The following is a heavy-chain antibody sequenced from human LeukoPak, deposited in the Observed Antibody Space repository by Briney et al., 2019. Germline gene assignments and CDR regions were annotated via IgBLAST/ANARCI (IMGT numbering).Heavy chain of an antibody. V-gene: IGHV1-69*01. Sequence: SVKASCKASGGTFSSYAISWVRQAPGQGLEWMGGIIPIFGTANYAQKFQGRVTITADESTSTAYMELSSLRSEDTAVYYCARANKLGNVVLPFYWGQGTLVTVSS. CDR1: GGTFSSYA. J-gene: IGHJ4*02. CDR2: IIPIFGTA. D-gene: IGHD7-27*01. CDR3: ARANKLGNVVLPFY.